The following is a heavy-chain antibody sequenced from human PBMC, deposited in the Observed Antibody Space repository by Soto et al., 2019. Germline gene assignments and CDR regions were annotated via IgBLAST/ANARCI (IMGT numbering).Heavy chain of an antibody. CDR3: ARDEGGGSYFPDY. D-gene: IGHD2-15*01. Sequence: QVQLVESGGGVVQPGRSLRLSCAASGFTFSSYGMQWVRQAPGKGLEWVAVIWYDGSNKYYADSVKGRFTISRDNSKNTLYLQMNSLRAEDTAVYYCARDEGGGSYFPDYWGQGTLVTVSS. J-gene: IGHJ4*02. V-gene: IGHV3-33*01. CDR1: GFTFSSYG. CDR2: IWYDGSNK.